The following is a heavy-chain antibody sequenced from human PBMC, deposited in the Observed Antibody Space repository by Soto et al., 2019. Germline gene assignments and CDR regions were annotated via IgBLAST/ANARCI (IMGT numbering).Heavy chain of an antibody. CDR3: ARLEAAAGTTTAGAFDI. V-gene: IGHV1-2*04. CDR2: INPYTGVT. D-gene: IGHD6-13*01. CDR1: GYSFTGYH. Sequence: QVQLVQSGAEVKKPGASVKVSCKASGYSFTGYHMHWVRQAPGQGLEWMGWINPYTGVTIYAQKFQDWVTMTRDKSIGTAYLELTRLRYEVTAMYYCARLEAAAGTTTAGAFDIWGQGTMVTVSS. J-gene: IGHJ3*02.